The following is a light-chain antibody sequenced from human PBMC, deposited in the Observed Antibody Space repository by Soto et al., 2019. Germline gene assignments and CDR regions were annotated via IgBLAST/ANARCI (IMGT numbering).Light chain of an antibody. CDR1: SSDVSGYNY. J-gene: IGLJ1*01. Sequence: ALTQPASVSGSPGQSITISCTGTSSDVSGYNYVSWYQQHPGKAPKLMIYDVNNRPSGVSNRFSGSKSGNTASLTISGLQAEDEADYYCSSYRSSSTLYVFGNGTKVTVL. CDR3: SSYRSSSTLYV. V-gene: IGLV2-14*01. CDR2: DVN.